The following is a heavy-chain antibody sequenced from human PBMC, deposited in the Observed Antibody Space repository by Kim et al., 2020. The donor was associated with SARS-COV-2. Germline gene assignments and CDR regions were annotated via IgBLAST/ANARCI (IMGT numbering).Heavy chain of an antibody. V-gene: IGHV4-30-2*04. J-gene: IGHJ3*02. D-gene: IGHD6-13*01. Sequence: KSRVTISVDTSKNQFSLKLSSVTAADTAVYYCARITGYSSSWLHLDAFDIWGQGTMVTVSS. CDR3: ARITGYSSSWLHLDAFDI.